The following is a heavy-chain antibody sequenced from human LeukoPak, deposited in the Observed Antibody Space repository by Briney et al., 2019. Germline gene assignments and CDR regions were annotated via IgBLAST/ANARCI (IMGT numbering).Heavy chain of an antibody. CDR1: GGSISSYY. Sequence: PSETLSLTCTVSGGSISSYYWSWIRQPPGKGLEWIGYIYYSGSTNYNPSLKSRVTISVDTSKNQFSLKLSSVTAADTAVYYCARALGLQLADYWGQGTLVTVSS. CDR2: IYYSGST. D-gene: IGHD6-13*01. J-gene: IGHJ4*02. CDR3: ARALGLQLADY. V-gene: IGHV4-59*01.